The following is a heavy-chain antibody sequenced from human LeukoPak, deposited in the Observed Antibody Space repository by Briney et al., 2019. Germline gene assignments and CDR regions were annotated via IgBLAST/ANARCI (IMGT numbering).Heavy chain of an antibody. CDR3: AGEGVTMVRGAHDY. Sequence: PSETLSLTCTVSGGSISSSSYYWGWIRQPPGKGLEWIGSIYHSGSTYYNPSLKSRVTISVDTSKNQFSLKLSSVTAADTAVYYCAGEGVTMVRGAHDYWGQGTLVTVSS. D-gene: IGHD3-10*01. J-gene: IGHJ4*02. V-gene: IGHV4-39*07. CDR1: GGSISSSSYY. CDR2: IYHSGST.